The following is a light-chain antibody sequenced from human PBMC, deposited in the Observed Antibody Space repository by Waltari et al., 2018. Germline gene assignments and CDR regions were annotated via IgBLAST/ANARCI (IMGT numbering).Light chain of an antibody. CDR1: HQVAHY. V-gene: IGKV1-33*01. CDR3: QQYESLPLT. J-gene: IGKJ4*01. CDR2: DVS. Sequence: DIQMNQSPSSLSASVGDRVTITCQASHQVAHYLNWYQQKPGKAPKHLIYDVSNLQSGVPSRFSGTGSGTKFTFTISALQADDIGTYYCQQYESLPLTFGGGTKVEIK.